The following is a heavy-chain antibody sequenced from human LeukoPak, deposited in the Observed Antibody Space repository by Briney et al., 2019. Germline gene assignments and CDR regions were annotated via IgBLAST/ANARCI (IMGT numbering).Heavy chain of an antibody. D-gene: IGHD2-2*01. V-gene: IGHV1-69*13. CDR2: IIPILGTA. CDR3: ARKTVVVPAAILGWFDP. CDR1: GGTFSSYA. Sequence: SVKVSCKAAGGTFSSYAISWVRQAPGQGLEWMGGIIPILGTANYAQKFQGRVTITADEFTSTAYMELSSLRSEDTAVYYCARKTVVVPAAILGWFDPWGQGTLVTVSS. J-gene: IGHJ5*02.